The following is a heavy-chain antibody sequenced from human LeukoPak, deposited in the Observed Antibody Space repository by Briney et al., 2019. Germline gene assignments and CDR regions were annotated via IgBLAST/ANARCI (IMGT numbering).Heavy chain of an antibody. CDR3: ASLINKYSSSWYDY. D-gene: IGHD6-13*01. V-gene: IGHV3-11*01. J-gene: IGHJ4*02. CDR2: ISSSGSTI. Sequence: GGSLRLSCAAPGFTFSDYYMSWIRQAPGKGLEWVSYISSSGSTIYYADSVKGRFTISRDNAKNSLYLQMNSLRAGDTALYEWASLINKYSSSWYDYWGQGTLVTVSS. CDR1: GFTFSDYY.